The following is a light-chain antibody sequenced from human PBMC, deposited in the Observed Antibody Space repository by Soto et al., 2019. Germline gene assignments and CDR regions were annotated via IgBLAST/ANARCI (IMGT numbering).Light chain of an antibody. Sequence: QSVLTQPPSASGTPGQTVTISCSGSSSNVGSNPVDWYQQIPGTAAKVLIYSVNQRPAGVPDRFSGSKYGTSASLAINGLQSEDGSTYYCAAWDDSMNALVFGGGTKVTVL. J-gene: IGLJ2*01. V-gene: IGLV1-44*01. CDR3: AAWDDSMNALV. CDR1: SSNVGSNP. CDR2: SVN.